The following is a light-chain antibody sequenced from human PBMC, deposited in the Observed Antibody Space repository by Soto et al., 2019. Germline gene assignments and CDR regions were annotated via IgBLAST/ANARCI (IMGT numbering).Light chain of an antibody. Sequence: EIVLTQSPGTLSLSPGERATLSCRASQSVSNNYLAWYQQKPGQAPRLLIYGASGRPTGIPDRFSGSGSGTDFILTFSRLEPEDFVVYYCQQYGSSPRTFGQGTKVEIK. J-gene: IGKJ1*01. CDR2: GAS. CDR3: QQYGSSPRT. CDR1: QSVSNNY. V-gene: IGKV3-20*01.